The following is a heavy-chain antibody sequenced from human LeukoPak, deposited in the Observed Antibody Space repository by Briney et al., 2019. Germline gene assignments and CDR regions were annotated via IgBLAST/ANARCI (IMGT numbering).Heavy chain of an antibody. V-gene: IGHV3-23*01. Sequence: PGGSLRLSCAASGFTFSSYAMSWVRQAPGKGLEWVSDISGSGGSIYYADSVKGRFTISRDNSKNTLYVQMNSLRGEDTAVYYCAKGKYYDDVWGSYRSNYFDYRRQGTLVTVPS. J-gene: IGHJ4*02. CDR2: ISGSGGSI. D-gene: IGHD3-16*02. CDR3: AKGKYYDDVWGSYRSNYFDY. CDR1: GFTFSSYA.